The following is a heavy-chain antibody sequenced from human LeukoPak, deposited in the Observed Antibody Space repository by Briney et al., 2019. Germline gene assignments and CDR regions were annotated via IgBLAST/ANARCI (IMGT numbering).Heavy chain of an antibody. J-gene: IGHJ6*02. V-gene: IGHV3-64*01. CDR2: ISSNGGST. CDR1: GFTFSNYA. D-gene: IGHD4-17*01. CDR3: ARDYGDYWYYGMDV. Sequence: GGSLRLSCAASGFTFSNYAMHWVRQAPGKGLEYVSAISSNGGSTYYANSVKGRFTISRDNSKNTLYLQMGSLRTEDMAVYYCARDYGDYWYYGMDVLGQGTTVTVSS.